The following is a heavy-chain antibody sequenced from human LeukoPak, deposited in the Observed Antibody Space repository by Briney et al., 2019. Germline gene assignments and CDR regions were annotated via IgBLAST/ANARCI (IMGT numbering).Heavy chain of an antibody. CDR3: ARAHYGDYTDY. CDR1: GGSISSGGYY. J-gene: IGHJ4*02. Sequence: SETLSLTCTVSGGSISSGGYYWSWIRQHPGKGLEWIGYIYYSGSTYYNPSLKSRVTISVDTSKNQFSLKLSSVIAADTAVYYCARAHYGDYTDYWGQGTLVTVSS. CDR2: IYYSGST. V-gene: IGHV4-31*03. D-gene: IGHD4-17*01.